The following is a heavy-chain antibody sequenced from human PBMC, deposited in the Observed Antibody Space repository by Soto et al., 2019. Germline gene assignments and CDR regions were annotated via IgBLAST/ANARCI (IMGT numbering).Heavy chain of an antibody. D-gene: IGHD3-3*01. CDR3: ARERVYDFCSGGYYYYGMDV. V-gene: IGHV6-1*01. J-gene: IGHJ6*02. CDR2: TYYRSKWYN. Sequence: PSQTLSLTCAISGDSVSSNSAAWNWIRQSPSRGLEWLGRTYYRSKWYNDYAVSVKSRITINPDTSKNQFSLQLNSVTPEDTAVYYCARERVYDFCSGGYYYYGMDVWGPGTTVTVSS. CDR1: GDSVSSNSAA.